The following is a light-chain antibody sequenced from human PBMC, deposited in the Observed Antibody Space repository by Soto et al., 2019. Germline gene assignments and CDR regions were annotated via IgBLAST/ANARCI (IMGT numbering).Light chain of an antibody. CDR3: QQYNSYST. CDR2: KAS. J-gene: IGKJ1*01. Sequence: DIQMTQSPSTLSASVGDRVTITCRASQSISSRLAWYQQKPGKAPKVLIYKASSLESGVPSRFSGSGSGTEFTLTISSLQPDDFATYYCQQYNSYSTFGQGTKVDIK. CDR1: QSISSR. V-gene: IGKV1-5*03.